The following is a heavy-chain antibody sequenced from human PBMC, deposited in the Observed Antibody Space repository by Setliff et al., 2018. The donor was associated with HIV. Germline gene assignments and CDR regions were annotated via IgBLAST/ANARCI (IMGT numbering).Heavy chain of an antibody. J-gene: IGHJ3*02. D-gene: IGHD2-2*01. CDR2: VNPNSGGT. V-gene: IGHV1-2*06. CDR3: ARVDCSSTRCYAFDI. Sequence: GASVKVSCKASGYTFTGYAITWVRQAPGQGLEWMGRVNPNSGGTDYPQKFQARVTMTRDTSISTAYMELSRLRSDDTAVYYCARVDCSSTRCYAFDIWGQGTMVTVSS. CDR1: GYTFTGYA.